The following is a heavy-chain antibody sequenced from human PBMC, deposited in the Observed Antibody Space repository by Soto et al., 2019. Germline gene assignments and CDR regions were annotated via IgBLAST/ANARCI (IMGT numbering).Heavy chain of an antibody. CDR3: ARGLRAVIITTYYSAMDV. CDR1: GGSFSGYY. V-gene: IGHV4-34*01. Sequence: SETLSLTCAVYGGSFSGYYWSWIRQPPGKGLEWMGDINHSGRTNYSPSLKSRVTISTDMSKNQFSLRLTSVTAADTALYYCARGLRAVIITTYYSAMDVWGQGTTVTVS. D-gene: IGHD3-10*01. J-gene: IGHJ6*02. CDR2: INHSGRT.